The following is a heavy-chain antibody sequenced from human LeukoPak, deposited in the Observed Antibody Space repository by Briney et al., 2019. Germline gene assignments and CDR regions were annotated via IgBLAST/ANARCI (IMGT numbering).Heavy chain of an antibody. CDR2: IYYSGST. J-gene: IGHJ4*02. CDR1: GGSISSSNW. D-gene: IGHD3-10*01. Sequence: SGTLSLTCAVSGGSISSSNWWSWIRQHPGKGLEWIGYIYYSGSTYYNPSLKSRVTISVDTSKNQFSLKLSSVTAADTAVYYCARGENYGSGSSPFDYWGQGTLVTVSS. V-gene: IGHV4-31*11. CDR3: ARGENYGSGSSPFDY.